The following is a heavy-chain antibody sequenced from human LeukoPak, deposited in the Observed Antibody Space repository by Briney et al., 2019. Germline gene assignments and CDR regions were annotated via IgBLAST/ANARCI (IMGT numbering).Heavy chain of an antibody. Sequence: ASVKVSCKASGGTFSSYAISWVRQAPGQGLEWMGGIIPIFGTANYAQKFQGRVTITADESTSTAYMELSSLRSEDTAVYYCARGTLAYYDILTGRDAFDIWGQGTMVTVSS. D-gene: IGHD3-9*01. J-gene: IGHJ3*02. CDR1: GGTFSSYA. CDR2: IIPIFGTA. CDR3: ARGTLAYYDILTGRDAFDI. V-gene: IGHV1-69*13.